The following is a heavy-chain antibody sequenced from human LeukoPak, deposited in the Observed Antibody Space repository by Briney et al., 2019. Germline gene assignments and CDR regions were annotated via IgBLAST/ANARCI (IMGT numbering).Heavy chain of an antibody. CDR3: ARESRYSSGSSFDY. CDR2: INSDGSST. V-gene: IGHV3-74*01. J-gene: IGHJ4*02. D-gene: IGHD3-22*01. Sequence: GGSLRLSCAASGFTFSSYWMHWVRQAPGKWRGWVSLINSDGSSTSYADSVKGRFTISRDNAKNTLYLQMNRLRAEDTAAYYCARESRYSSGSSFDYWGQGTLVTVYS. CDR1: GFTFSSYW.